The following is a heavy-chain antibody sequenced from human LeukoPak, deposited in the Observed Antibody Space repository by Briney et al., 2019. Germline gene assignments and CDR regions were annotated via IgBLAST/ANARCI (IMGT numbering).Heavy chain of an antibody. CDR3: ARDGILVAGTVDWFDP. CDR1: GFTFSRYW. D-gene: IGHD6-19*01. V-gene: IGHV3-74*01. CDR2: INSDGSIT. J-gene: IGHJ5*02. Sequence: GGSLRLSCEASGFTFSRYWMHWVRQASGKGLVWVSRINSDGSITSYADSVKGRFTISRDNAKNTLYLQMNSLRVEDTAMYYCARDGILVAGTVDWFDPWGQGTLVTVSS.